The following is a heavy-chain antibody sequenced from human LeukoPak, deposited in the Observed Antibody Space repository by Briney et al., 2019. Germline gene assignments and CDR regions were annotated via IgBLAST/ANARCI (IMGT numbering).Heavy chain of an antibody. CDR1: GFTFTSYS. Sequence: GGSLRLSCAASGFTFTSYSMSWVRQAPGKGLEWVANIKQDGSEKFYVGSVRGRFTISRDNARNSVSLQMNSLRAEDTAVYYCARDIDTNSWGQGTLVTVSS. J-gene: IGHJ4*02. V-gene: IGHV3-7*03. CDR3: ARDIDTNS. D-gene: IGHD1-26*01. CDR2: IKQDGSEK.